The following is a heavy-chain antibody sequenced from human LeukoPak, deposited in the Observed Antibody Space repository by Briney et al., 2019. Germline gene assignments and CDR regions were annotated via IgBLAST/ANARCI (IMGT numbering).Heavy chain of an antibody. D-gene: IGHD1-26*01. J-gene: IGHJ5*02. CDR3: ARGGGYYHNWFDP. CDR1: GGSISSYY. V-gene: IGHV4-59*01. Sequence: SETLSLTCTVSGGSISSYYWSWIRQPPGKGLEWIGYIYYSGSTNYNPSLKSRVTISVDTPKNQFSLKLSSVTAADTAVYYCARGGGYYHNWFDPWGQGTLVTVSS. CDR2: IYYSGST.